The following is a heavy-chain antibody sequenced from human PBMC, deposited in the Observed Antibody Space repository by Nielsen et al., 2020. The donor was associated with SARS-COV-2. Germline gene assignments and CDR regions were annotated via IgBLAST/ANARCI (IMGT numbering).Heavy chain of an antibody. V-gene: IGHV3-7*01. J-gene: IGHJ4*02. CDR2: IKQDGSEK. D-gene: IGHD5-12*01. CDR1: GFTFSSYW. Sequence: GGSLRLFCAASGFTFSSYWMSWVRQAPGKGLEWVANIKQDGSEKYYVDSVKGRFTISRDNAKNSLYLQMNSLRAEDTAVYYCAREEGRYSGYFDYWGQGTLVTVSS. CDR3: AREEGRYSGYFDY.